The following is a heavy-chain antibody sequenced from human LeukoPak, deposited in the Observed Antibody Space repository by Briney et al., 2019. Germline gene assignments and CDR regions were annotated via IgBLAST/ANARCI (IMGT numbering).Heavy chain of an antibody. J-gene: IGHJ4*02. CDR2: IYHSEST. CDR1: GGSISSGGYS. Sequence: PSQTLSLTCAVSGGSISSGGYSWSWIRQPPGQGLELIGYIYHSESTYYNPSLQSRVTISVDRSHNQFSLKLSSVPAADTAVYYCARAEGYYYALVYWGQGTLVTVSP. CDR3: ARAEGYYYALVY. D-gene: IGHD3-22*01. V-gene: IGHV4-30-2*01.